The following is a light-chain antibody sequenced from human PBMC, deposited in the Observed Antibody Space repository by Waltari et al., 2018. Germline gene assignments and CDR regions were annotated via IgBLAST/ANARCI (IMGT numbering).Light chain of an antibody. CDR1: NIGSKS. CDR3: LVWHITTDHHGV. V-gene: IGLV3-21*04. Sequence: SYVVTQSPSVSVAPGETARITCGGVNIGSKSVHWYQQRPGQAPVLVISYDSDRPSRIPERFSGCNSGNTATLTISWVEADDEADYYCLVWHITTDHHGVFGGGTKLTVL. J-gene: IGLJ2*01. CDR2: YDS.